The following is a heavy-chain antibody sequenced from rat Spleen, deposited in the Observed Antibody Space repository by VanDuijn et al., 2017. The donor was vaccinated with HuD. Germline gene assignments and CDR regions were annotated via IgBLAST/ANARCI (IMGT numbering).Heavy chain of an antibody. J-gene: IGHJ2*01. Sequence: EVQLVESGGGLVQPGGSLKLSCVASGFTFNNYWMTWIRQAPGKGLEWVASITNASGRTYYPDSVKGRFTISRDTAQNTLYLQMNSLRSEDTATYYCARWGFFRYWGQGVMVTVSS. CDR1: GFTFNNYW. CDR3: ARWGFFRY. D-gene: IGHD1-6*01. CDR2: ITNASGRT. V-gene: IGHV5-31*01.